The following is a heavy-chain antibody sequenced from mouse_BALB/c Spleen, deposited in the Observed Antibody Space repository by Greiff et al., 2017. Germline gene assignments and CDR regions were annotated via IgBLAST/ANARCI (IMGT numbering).Heavy chain of an antibody. Sequence: VQLQQSGAELVKPGASVKLSCKASGYTFTSYYMSWVKQRPGQGLEWIGEINPSNGGTNFNEKFKSKATLTVDKSSSTAYMQLSSLTSEDSAVYYCTRDGNYLPFAYWGQGTLVTVSA. J-gene: IGHJ3*01. CDR1: GYTFTSYY. CDR3: TRDGNYLPFAY. CDR2: INPSNGGT. V-gene: IGHV1S81*02. D-gene: IGHD2-1*01.